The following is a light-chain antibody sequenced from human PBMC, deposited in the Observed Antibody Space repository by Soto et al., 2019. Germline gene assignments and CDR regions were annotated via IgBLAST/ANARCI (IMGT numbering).Light chain of an antibody. V-gene: IGLV2-14*01. CDR2: EVS. CDR3: SSYIGSSTV. CDR1: NSDVGGYNS. Sequence: QSALTQPASVSGSPGQSITISCTGPNSDVGGYNSVSWYQHHPGKAPKLMIYEVSNRPSGVSNRFSGSKSGNTASLIISGLQAEDEADYYCSSYIGSSTVFGGGTKVTVL. J-gene: IGLJ2*01.